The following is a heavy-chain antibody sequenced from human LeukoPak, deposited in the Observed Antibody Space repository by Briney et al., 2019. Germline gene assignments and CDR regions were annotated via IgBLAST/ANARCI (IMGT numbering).Heavy chain of an antibody. CDR1: GYTFTSYY. Sequence: GASVKVSCKASGYTFTSYYMHWVRQAPGQGLEWMGIINPSGGSTSYAQKFQGRVTMTRDMSTSTVYMELSSLRSEDTAVYYCARDKTVAVAGRGGFDPWGQGTLVTVSS. CDR2: INPSGGST. J-gene: IGHJ5*02. CDR3: ARDKTVAVAGRGGFDP. D-gene: IGHD6-19*01. V-gene: IGHV1-46*01.